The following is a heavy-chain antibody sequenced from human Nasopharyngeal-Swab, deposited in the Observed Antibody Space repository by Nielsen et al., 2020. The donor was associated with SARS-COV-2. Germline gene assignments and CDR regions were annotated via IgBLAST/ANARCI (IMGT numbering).Heavy chain of an antibody. Sequence: GESLKISCKGSGYSFTTYWISWVRQMPGKGLEWVGRIDPSDSYTKYSPSFEGHVTISVDKSISTAYLQWNSLKASDSAMYYCASIDCSGGACYSGVIDSWGQGTLVTVSS. CDR2: IDPSDSYT. V-gene: IGHV5-10-1*01. CDR3: ASIDCSGGACYSGVIDS. CDR1: GYSFTTYW. D-gene: IGHD2-15*01. J-gene: IGHJ4*02.